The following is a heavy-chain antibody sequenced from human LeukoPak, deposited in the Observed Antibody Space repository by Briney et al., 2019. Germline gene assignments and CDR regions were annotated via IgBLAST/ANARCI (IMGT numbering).Heavy chain of an antibody. D-gene: IGHD3-16*01. Sequence: PGRSLRLSCAASGFTFGDFGTHWVRQRPGKGLEWVSGISWSGGTIVYADSVKGRFTISRDNVKNALYLQMNNLRPDDTALYYCAKDFTFLQRHQFDYWGQGTLVTVSS. J-gene: IGHJ4*02. CDR3: AKDFTFLQRHQFDY. CDR1: GFTFGDFG. CDR2: ISWSGGTI. V-gene: IGHV3-9*01.